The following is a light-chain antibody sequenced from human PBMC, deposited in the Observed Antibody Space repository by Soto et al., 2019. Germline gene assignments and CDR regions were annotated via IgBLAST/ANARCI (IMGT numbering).Light chain of an antibody. J-gene: IGLJ1*01. CDR2: DVS. V-gene: IGLV2-11*01. CDR3: CSYAGSYTYV. Sequence: QSALTQPRSVSGSPGQSVTISCTGTNSDVGGYNYVSWYQQHPGKAPKLMIYDVSKRPSGVPDRFSDSKSGNTASLTISGLQAEDEADYYCCSYAGSYTYVFGTGTKLIVL. CDR1: NSDVGGYNY.